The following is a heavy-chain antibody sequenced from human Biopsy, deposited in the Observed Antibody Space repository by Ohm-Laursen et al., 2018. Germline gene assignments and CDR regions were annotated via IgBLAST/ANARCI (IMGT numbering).Heavy chain of an antibody. CDR3: ARFPLGSYCDSGSCRAVEFWYFDL. CDR2: SIPLFNTA. CDR1: GGTFTIHS. Sequence: SVKVSCKASGGTFTIHSVGWVRQAPGQGLEWVGSSIPLFNTANYAHKFQGRVTLTTDKSTTTVYMELSSLRSEDTAIYYCARFPLGSYCDSGSCRAVEFWYFDLWGRGTLVTVSS. D-gene: IGHD2/OR15-2a*01. J-gene: IGHJ2*01. V-gene: IGHV1-69*05.